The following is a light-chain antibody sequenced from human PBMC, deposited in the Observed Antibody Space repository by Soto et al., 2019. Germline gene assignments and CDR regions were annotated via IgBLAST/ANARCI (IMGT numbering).Light chain of an antibody. V-gene: IGLV2-23*01. Sequence: QSALTQPASVSGSPGQSITISCTGTSSDVGRYNLVSWYQQHPGKAPKLMIYEGSKRPSGVSNRFSVSKSGNTASLKMTWLPAEDEADDYCCSYAGSSTYVFGTGPKLNVI. CDR2: EGS. CDR1: SSDVGRYNL. J-gene: IGLJ1*01. CDR3: CSYAGSSTYV.